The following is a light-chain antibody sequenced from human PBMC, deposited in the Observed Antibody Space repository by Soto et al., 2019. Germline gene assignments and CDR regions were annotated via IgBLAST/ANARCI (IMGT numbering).Light chain of an antibody. J-gene: IGKJ5*01. CDR2: KVS. CDR3: MRGSHSPLT. Sequence: DVVMTQSPLSLPVTLGQPASISCRSSRSLVYSDGDIYLSWFQQGPGQSPRRLSYKVSNRDSGVPARFRGSGSGTDFTLKVSRVEDEDCGVYFFMRGSHSPLTFGQGTRLEIK. V-gene: IGKV2-30*01. CDR1: RSLVYSDGDIY.